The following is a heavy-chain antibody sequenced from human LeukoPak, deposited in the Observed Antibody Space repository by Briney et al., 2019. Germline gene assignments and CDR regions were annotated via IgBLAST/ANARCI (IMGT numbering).Heavy chain of an antibody. CDR3: ARSSPHLDYFDY. Sequence: SETLSLTCTVSGGSISSYYWSWIRQPPGKGLEWIGYIYYSGSTNYNPSLKSRVTISVDTSKNQFSLKLSSVTAADTAVYYCARSSPHLDYFDYGGQEPLVTVSS. J-gene: IGHJ4*02. CDR2: IYYSGST. CDR1: GGSISSYY. V-gene: IGHV4-59*08.